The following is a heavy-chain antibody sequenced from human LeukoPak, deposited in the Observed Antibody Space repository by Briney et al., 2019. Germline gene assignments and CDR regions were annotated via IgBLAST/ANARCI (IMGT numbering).Heavy chain of an antibody. V-gene: IGHV4-38-2*01. CDR3: ARGDRPDCYFDY. CDR1: GYSMNTDYY. J-gene: IGHJ4*02. CDR2: IYHIGSG. Sequence: PSETLSLTCAVSGYSMNTDYYWGWIRQPPGKGLEWIGSIYHIGSGIYNPSLKSRITISVDTSKNQFSLTLSSVTAADTAVYSGARGDRPDCYFDYWGQGTLVTVSS. D-gene: IGHD6-6*01.